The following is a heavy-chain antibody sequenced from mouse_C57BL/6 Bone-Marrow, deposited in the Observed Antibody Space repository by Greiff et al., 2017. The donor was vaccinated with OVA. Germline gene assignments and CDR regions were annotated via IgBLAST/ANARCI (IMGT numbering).Heavy chain of an antibody. CDR2: IDPEDGDT. CDR3: TTERWFLAY. Sequence: VQLQQSGAELVRPGASVKLSCTASGFNITDYYMHWVKQRPEQGLEWIGRIDPEDGDTEYDAQFQGKATLTADTSSNTAYLQLSSLTSEDTAVYFCTTERWFLAYWGQGTLVTVSA. V-gene: IGHV14-1*01. J-gene: IGHJ3*01. D-gene: IGHD1-1*02. CDR1: GFNITDYY.